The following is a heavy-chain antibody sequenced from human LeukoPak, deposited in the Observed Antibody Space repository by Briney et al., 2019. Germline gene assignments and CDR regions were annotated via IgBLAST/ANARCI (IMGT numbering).Heavy chain of an antibody. CDR3: AREGHTTGWPPFDF. D-gene: IGHD2/OR15-2a*01. Sequence: GGSLRLSCAASGFTFSSYSMNWVRQAPGKGLEWVSYISSSSTTIYYADSVKGRFTISRDNAKNSLYLQMNSLRAEDTAVYYCAREGHTTGWPPFDFWGQGTLVTVFS. CDR1: GFTFSSYS. V-gene: IGHV3-48*01. CDR2: ISSSSTTI. J-gene: IGHJ4*02.